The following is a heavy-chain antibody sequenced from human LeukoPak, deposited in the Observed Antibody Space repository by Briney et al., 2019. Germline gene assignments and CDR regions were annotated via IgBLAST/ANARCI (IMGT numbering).Heavy chain of an antibody. D-gene: IGHD6-13*01. CDR3: AKETWQQLVLAKSYYYGMDV. V-gene: IGHV3-23*01. Sequence: GGSLRLSCAASGFTFSSYAMSWVRQAPGEGLEWVSAISGSGGSTYYADSVKGRFTISRDNSKNTLYLQMNSLRAEDTAVYYCAKETWQQLVLAKSYYYGMDVWGQGTTVTVSS. CDR2: ISGSGGST. CDR1: GFTFSSYA. J-gene: IGHJ6*02.